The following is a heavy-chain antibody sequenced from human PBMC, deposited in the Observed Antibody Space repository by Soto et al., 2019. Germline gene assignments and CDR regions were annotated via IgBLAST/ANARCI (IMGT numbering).Heavy chain of an antibody. D-gene: IGHD3-16*01. CDR2: ISPYNGNT. V-gene: IGHV1-18*01. J-gene: IGHJ6*02. CDR3: ERAVYGGVYYYYGMDV. CDR1: GYTFSNYG. Sequence: ASVKVSCKTSGYTFSNYGINWVRQAPGQGLEWMGWISPYNGNTNFAQKLQGRVTITTDTSSTTAYMELRSLRSEDTAVYYCERAVYGGVYYYYGMDVWGQGTTVPVSS.